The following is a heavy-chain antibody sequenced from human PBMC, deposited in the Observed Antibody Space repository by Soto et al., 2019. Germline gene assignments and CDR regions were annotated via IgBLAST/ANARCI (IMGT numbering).Heavy chain of an antibody. D-gene: IGHD3-22*01. CDR2: VSYDGGNE. CDR1: GMTFSSYG. J-gene: IGHJ6*04. CDR3: AKELLYYDRSSTGMDV. V-gene: IGHV3-30*18. Sequence: GGSLRLSCAASGMTFSSYGMHWVRQAPGKGLEWVAIVSYDGGNENYADSVKGRFTISRDNSKNTLYLQMNSLRVEDTAVYYCAKELLYYDRSSTGMDVWGKGTTVTVSS.